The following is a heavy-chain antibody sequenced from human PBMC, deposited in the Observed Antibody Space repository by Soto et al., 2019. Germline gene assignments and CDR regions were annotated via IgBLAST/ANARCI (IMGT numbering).Heavy chain of an antibody. V-gene: IGHV4-31*03. D-gene: IGHD5-18*01. CDR3: ARPKRGYSYGYDY. CDR2: IYYSGST. CDR1: GGSISRGGYY. J-gene: IGHJ4*02. Sequence: PSETLSLTCTVSGGSISRGGYYWSWIRQHPGKGLEWIGYIYYSGSTYYNPSLKSRVTISVDTSKNQFSLKLSSVTAADTAVYYCARPKRGYSYGYDYWGQGTLVTVSS.